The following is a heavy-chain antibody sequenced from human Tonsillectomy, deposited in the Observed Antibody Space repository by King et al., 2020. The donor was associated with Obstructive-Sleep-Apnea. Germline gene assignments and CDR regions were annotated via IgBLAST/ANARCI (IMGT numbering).Heavy chain of an antibody. CDR2: IYTSGST. CDR1: GGSISSYY. J-gene: IGHJ5*02. V-gene: IGHV4-4*07. CDR3: ARDVIARRFGYSSSWYAWNWFDP. Sequence: HVQLQESGPGLVKPSETLSLTCTVSGGSISSYYWSWIRQPAGKGLEWIGRIYTSGSTNYNPSLKSRVTMSVDTSKNQFSLKLSSVTAADTAVYYCARDVIARRFGYSSSWYAWNWFDPWGQGTLVTVSS. D-gene: IGHD6-13*01.